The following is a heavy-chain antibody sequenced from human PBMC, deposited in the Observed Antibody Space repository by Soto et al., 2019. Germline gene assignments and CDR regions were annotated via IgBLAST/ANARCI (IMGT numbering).Heavy chain of an antibody. Sequence: QVQLVQSGAEVKKPGSSVKVSCKASGGTFSSYAISWVRQAPGQRLEWMGWINAGNGNTKYSQKFQGRVTITRDTSASTAYMELSSLRSEDTAVYYCARAKEAHYYDSSGLGLLGYWGQGTLVTVSS. CDR2: INAGNGNT. J-gene: IGHJ4*02. V-gene: IGHV1-3*01. D-gene: IGHD3-22*01. CDR3: ARAKEAHYYDSSGLGLLGY. CDR1: GGTFSSYA.